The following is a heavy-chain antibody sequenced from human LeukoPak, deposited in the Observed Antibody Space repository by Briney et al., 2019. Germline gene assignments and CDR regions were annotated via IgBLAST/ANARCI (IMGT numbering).Heavy chain of an antibody. J-gene: IGHJ4*02. V-gene: IGHV3-30*18. D-gene: IGHD3-10*01. Sequence: GGSLRLSCVASGFAFRNYGMHWVRQAPGKGLEWVAVISYDGINTHYADSVKGRFTISKDNSKNTLYLQLNTLRPEDTAVYYCANDDARGFGEPSPYDYWGQGTRFIVSS. CDR3: ANDDARGFGEPSPYDY. CDR2: ISYDGINT. CDR1: GFAFRNYG.